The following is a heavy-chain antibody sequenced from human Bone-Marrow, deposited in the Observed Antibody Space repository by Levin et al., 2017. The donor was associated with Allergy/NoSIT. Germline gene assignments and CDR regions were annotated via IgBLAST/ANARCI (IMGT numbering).Heavy chain of an antibody. CDR1: GFTFSSYA. Sequence: PGGSLRLSCAASGFTFSSYAMSWVRQAPGKGLEWVSAISGSGGSTYYADSVKGRFTISRDNSKNTLYLQMNSLRAEDTAVYYCAKVLRDGYNLKYFQHWGQGTLVTVSS. D-gene: IGHD5-24*01. CDR3: AKVLRDGYNLKYFQH. J-gene: IGHJ1*01. V-gene: IGHV3-23*01. CDR2: ISGSGGST.